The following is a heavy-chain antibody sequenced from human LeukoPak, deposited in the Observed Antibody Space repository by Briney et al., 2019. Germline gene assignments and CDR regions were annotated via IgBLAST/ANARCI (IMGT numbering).Heavy chain of an antibody. V-gene: IGHV1-2*02. Sequence: GASVKVSCKASGYTFTGYYMHWVRQAPGQGLEWMGWINPNSGGTNYAQKFQGRVTMTRDTSISTAYMELSRLRSDDTAVYYCARSITMIVVVIKDWGQGTLVTVSS. D-gene: IGHD3-22*01. CDR3: ARSITMIVVVIKD. CDR1: GYTFTGYY. J-gene: IGHJ4*02. CDR2: INPNSGGT.